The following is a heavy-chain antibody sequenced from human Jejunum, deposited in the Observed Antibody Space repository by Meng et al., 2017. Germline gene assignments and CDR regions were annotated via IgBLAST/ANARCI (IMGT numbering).Heavy chain of an antibody. V-gene: IGHV3-23*01. CDR3: AKDRFGEYADAFDI. D-gene: IGHD3-16*01. Sequence: GGSLRLSCAASGFTFSNSAMTWVRQAPGKGLEWVSAVSVTGDRTYYADSVKGRFTISRHNSNNTLHLQMNSLRAEDTALYYCAKDRFGEYADAFDIWGQGTMVTVSS. J-gene: IGHJ3*02. CDR2: VSVTGDRT. CDR1: GFTFSNSA.